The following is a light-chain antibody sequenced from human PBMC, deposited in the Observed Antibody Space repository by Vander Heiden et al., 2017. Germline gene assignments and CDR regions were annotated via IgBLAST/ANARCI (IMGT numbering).Light chain of an antibody. J-gene: IGLJ2*01. V-gene: IGLV4-69*01. CDR3: QTWGTGTQGVV. CDR2: LNSDGSH. Sequence: QLVLTHPPSASSSLGASAKLTCTLSGGHRSYAIAWHQQQPEKGPRYLMKLNSDGSHRKGDGIPDRFSGSSSEAKRYLTISSLQSEDEADYYCQTWGTGTQGVVFGGGTKLTVL. CDR1: GGHRSYA.